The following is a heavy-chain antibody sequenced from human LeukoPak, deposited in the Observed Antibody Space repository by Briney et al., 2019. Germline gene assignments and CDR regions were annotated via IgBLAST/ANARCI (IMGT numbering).Heavy chain of an antibody. CDR1: GFTFSNYN. Sequence: GGSLRLSCAASGFTFSNYNMNWVRQAPGKGLEWVSYISSTSSTIYYADSVRGRFTISRDDAKNSLYLQLDSLRAEDTAMYYCTKGSVLTIFGVAWHAFDIWGQGTMVTVSP. J-gene: IGHJ3*02. V-gene: IGHV3-48*04. D-gene: IGHD3-3*01. CDR3: TKGSVLTIFGVAWHAFDI. CDR2: ISSTSSTI.